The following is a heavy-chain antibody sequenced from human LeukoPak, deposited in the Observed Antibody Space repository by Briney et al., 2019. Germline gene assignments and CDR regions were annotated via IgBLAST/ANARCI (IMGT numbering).Heavy chain of an antibody. D-gene: IGHD3-3*01. CDR3: ARDHDFWSGYHHHPPHAFDI. V-gene: IGHV4-4*07. J-gene: IGHJ3*02. CDR1: GGSISSYY. CDR2: IYTSGST. Sequence: SETLSLTCTVSGGSISSYYWSWIRQPAGKGLEWIGRIYTSGSTNYNPSLKSRATMSVDTSKNQFSLKLSSVTAADTAVYYCARDHDFWSGYHHHPPHAFDIWGQGTMVTVSS.